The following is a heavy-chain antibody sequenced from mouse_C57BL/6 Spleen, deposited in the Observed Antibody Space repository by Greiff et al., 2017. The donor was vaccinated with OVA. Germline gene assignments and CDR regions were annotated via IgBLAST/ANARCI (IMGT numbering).Heavy chain of an antibody. D-gene: IGHD3-2*02. J-gene: IGHJ2*01. V-gene: IGHV1-22*01. CDR2: INPNNGGT. Sequence: VQLKESGPELVKPGASVKMSCKASGYTFTDYNMHWVKQSHGKSLEWIGYINPNNGGTSYNQKFKGKATLTVNKSSSTAYMELRSLTSEDSAVYYCARGLRRTLDYWGQGTTLTVSS. CDR3: ARGLRRTLDY. CDR1: GYTFTDYN.